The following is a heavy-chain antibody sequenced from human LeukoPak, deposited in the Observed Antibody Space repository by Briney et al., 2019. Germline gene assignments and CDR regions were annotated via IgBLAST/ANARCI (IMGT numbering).Heavy chain of an antibody. J-gene: IGHJ4*02. V-gene: IGHV1-8*01. Sequence: ASVKVSCKASGYTFTSYDINWVRQATGQGLEWMGWMNPNSGNAGYAQKFQDRVTMTRNTSISTAYMELSSLRSEDTAVYYCARVLNYDFWSGLNYWGQGTLVTVSS. D-gene: IGHD3-3*01. CDR1: GYTFTSYD. CDR2: MNPNSGNA. CDR3: ARVLNYDFWSGLNY.